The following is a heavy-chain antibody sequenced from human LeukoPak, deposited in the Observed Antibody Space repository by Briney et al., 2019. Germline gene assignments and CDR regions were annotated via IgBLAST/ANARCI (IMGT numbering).Heavy chain of an antibody. J-gene: IGHJ5*02. Sequence: ASVKVSCKASGGTFSSYAISWVRQAPGQGLEWKGGIIPIFGTANYAQKFQGRVTITTDESTSTAYMELSSLRSEDTAVYYCAREPLRYSSTMAWFDPWGQGTLVTVSS. V-gene: IGHV1-69*05. CDR2: IIPIFGTA. D-gene: IGHD6-13*01. CDR3: AREPLRYSSTMAWFDP. CDR1: GGTFSSYA.